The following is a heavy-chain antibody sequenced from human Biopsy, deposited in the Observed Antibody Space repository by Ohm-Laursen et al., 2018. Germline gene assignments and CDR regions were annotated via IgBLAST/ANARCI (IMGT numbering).Heavy chain of an antibody. Sequence: TLSLTCAVSGYSISSDYRWGWIRQAPGKTLEWLGNIFKDGDTHYNPSLRSRLIISIDTSKNQFSLMMTSVSGADTAVYFCARVGSGWAPFDKWGPGTLVTVSS. J-gene: IGHJ4*02. CDR2: IFKDGDT. CDR1: GYSISSDYR. CDR3: ARVGSGWAPFDK. V-gene: IGHV4-38-2*01. D-gene: IGHD6-19*01.